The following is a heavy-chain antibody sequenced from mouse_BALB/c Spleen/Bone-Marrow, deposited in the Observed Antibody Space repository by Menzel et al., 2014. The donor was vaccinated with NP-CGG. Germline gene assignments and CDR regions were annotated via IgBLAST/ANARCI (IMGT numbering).Heavy chain of an antibody. V-gene: IGHV1-7*01. Sequence: QVQLQQSGAELAKPGASVKMSCKPSGYTFTNYWMPWVKKRPGQGLEWIGYIIPRTGYTENNQSFKDKATLTADKSSSTAHMQLSSLTSEDLAVYYCVRPYGNYVGFAYWGQGTLVTVSA. J-gene: IGHJ3*01. CDR1: GYTFTNYW. D-gene: IGHD2-1*01. CDR3: VRPYGNYVGFAY. CDR2: IIPRTGYT.